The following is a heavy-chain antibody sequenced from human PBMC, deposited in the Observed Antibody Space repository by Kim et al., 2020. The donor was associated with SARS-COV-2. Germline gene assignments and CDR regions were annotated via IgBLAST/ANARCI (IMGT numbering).Heavy chain of an antibody. CDR2: ISYDGSDK. CDR1: GFTFGGYA. Sequence: GGSLRLSCAASGFTFGGYAMHWVRLTPGKGLEWESFISYDGSDKYYADSVKCRFTISRDNSKNTLYLQMNSLRGEDTAVYYCARDRGYNYGLNWYFDLWGRGTLVTVSS. J-gene: IGHJ2*01. V-gene: IGHV3-30*04. CDR3: ARDRGYNYGLNWYFDL. D-gene: IGHD5-18*01.